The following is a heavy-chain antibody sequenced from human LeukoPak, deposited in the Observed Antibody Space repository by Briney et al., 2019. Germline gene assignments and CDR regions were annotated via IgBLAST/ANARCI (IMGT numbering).Heavy chain of an antibody. Sequence: ASVKVSCKASGGTFSSYAISWVRQAPGQGLEWMGGIIPIFGTANYAQKFQGRVTTTTDESTSTAYMELSSLRSEDTAVYYCARVWTYCSSTSCYARRWAYFVYWGQGTLVTVSS. CDR2: IIPIFGTA. CDR1: GGTFSSYA. V-gene: IGHV1-69*05. D-gene: IGHD2-2*01. J-gene: IGHJ4*02. CDR3: ARVWTYCSSTSCYARRWAYFVY.